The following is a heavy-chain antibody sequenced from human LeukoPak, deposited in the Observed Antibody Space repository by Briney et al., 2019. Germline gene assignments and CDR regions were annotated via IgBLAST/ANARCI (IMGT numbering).Heavy chain of an antibody. CDR3: ARDRPGYYDSSGYLRSYYMDV. V-gene: IGHV4-59*12. Sequence: SETLSLTCTVSGGSISSYYWGWIRQPPGKGLEWIGNIFYTGSTYYNPSLKSRVTMSVDTSKNQFSLKLSSVTAADTAVYYCARDRPGYYDSSGYLRSYYMDVWGKGTTVTISS. CDR2: IFYTGST. J-gene: IGHJ6*03. CDR1: GGSISSYY. D-gene: IGHD3-22*01.